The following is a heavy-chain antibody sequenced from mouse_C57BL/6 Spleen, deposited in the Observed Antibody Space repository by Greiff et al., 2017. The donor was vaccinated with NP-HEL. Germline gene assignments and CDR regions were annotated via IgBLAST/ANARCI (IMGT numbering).Heavy chain of an antibody. Sequence: QVQLQQPGAELVKPGASVKLSCKASGYTFTSYWMHWVKQRPGQGLEWIGMIHPNSGSTNYNEKFKSKATLTVDKSSSTAYMQISSLTSEDSAVYYCARTGRNFDYWGQGTTLTVSS. V-gene: IGHV1-64*01. CDR3: ARTGRNFDY. CDR2: IHPNSGST. J-gene: IGHJ2*01. CDR1: GYTFTSYW. D-gene: IGHD4-1*01.